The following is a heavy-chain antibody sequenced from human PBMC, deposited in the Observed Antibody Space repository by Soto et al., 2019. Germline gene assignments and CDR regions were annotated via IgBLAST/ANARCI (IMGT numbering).Heavy chain of an antibody. J-gene: IGHJ5*02. D-gene: IGHD3-9*01. CDR2: IYHSGST. CDR1: GYSISSGYY. V-gene: IGHV4-38-2*01. CDR3: AGPDMGWFDP. Sequence: PSEPLSLTRAVSGYSISSGYYWGWIRQPPGKGLEWIGSIYHSGSTYYNPSLKSRVTISVDTSKNQFSLKLSSVTAADTAVYYCAGPDMGWFDPWGQGTLVTVSS.